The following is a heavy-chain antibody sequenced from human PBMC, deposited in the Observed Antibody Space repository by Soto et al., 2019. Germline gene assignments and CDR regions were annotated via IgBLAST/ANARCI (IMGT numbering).Heavy chain of an antibody. CDR2: IYYSGST. D-gene: IGHD4-17*01. CDR1: GGSISSYY. J-gene: IGHJ4*02. V-gene: IGHV4-59*01. CDR3: ASSNPLFYGDYTYPY. Sequence: TVSGGSISSYYWSWIRQPPGKGLEWIGYIYYSGSTNYNPSLKSRVTISVDTSKNQFSLKLSSVTAADTAVYYCASSNPLFYGDYTYPYWGQGTLVTVSS.